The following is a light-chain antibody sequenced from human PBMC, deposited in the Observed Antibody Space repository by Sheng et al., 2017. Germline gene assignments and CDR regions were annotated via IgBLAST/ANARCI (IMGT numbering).Light chain of an antibody. V-gene: IGKV1-33*01. CDR2: DAS. J-gene: IGKJ2*01. CDR3: QQYDNVPGYT. CDR1: QDISTS. Sequence: DIQMTQSPSTLSASVGDRVTITCRASQDISTSLAWYQQKPGKAPKLLIYDASNLETGVPSRFSGSGSGTDFTFTISSLQPEDIATYFCQQYDNVPGYTFGQGTKLEIK.